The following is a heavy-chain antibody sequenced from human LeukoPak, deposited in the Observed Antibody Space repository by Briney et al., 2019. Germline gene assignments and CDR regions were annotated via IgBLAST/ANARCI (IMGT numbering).Heavy chain of an antibody. CDR2: ISSSSSII. J-gene: IGHJ4*02. V-gene: IGHV3-48*01. Sequence: GGSLRLSCAASGFTFSSYSMNWVRQAPGKGLEWVSYISSSSSIIYYADSVKGRFTISRDNAKNSLCLQMSSLGAEDTAVYYCARDTAGGSYSPDYWGQETLVTVSS. D-gene: IGHD1-26*01. CDR3: ARDTAGGSYSPDY. CDR1: GFTFSSYS.